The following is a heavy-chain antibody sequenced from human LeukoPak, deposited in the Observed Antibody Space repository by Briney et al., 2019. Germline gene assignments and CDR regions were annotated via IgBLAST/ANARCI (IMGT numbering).Heavy chain of an antibody. CDR3: AKHQVGATSPGFY. CDR2: ISGSGGST. CDR1: GFTFSSYG. J-gene: IGHJ4*02. Sequence: PGGSLRLSCAASGFTFSSYGMHWVRQAPGKGLEWVSAISGSGGSTYYADSVKGRFTISRDNSKNTLYLQMNSLRAEDTAVYYCAKHQVGATSPGFYWGQGTLVTVSS. V-gene: IGHV3-23*01. D-gene: IGHD1-26*01.